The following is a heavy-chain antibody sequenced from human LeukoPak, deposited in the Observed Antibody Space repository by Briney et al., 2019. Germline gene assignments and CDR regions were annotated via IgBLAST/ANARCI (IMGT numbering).Heavy chain of an antibody. CDR2: IKSDGTYR. V-gene: IGHV3-74*01. J-gene: IGHJ4*02. CDR1: GFTFSSHW. D-gene: IGHD1-26*01. CDR3: TRSPSLGGSYWGFDY. Sequence: GGSLRLSCAASGFTFSSHWMHWVRQVPGKGLVCVARIKSDGTYRDYGDSVKGRFTISRDNAKNTLYLQMNSLRADDTAVYYCTRSPSLGGSYWGFDYWGQGTLLTVSS.